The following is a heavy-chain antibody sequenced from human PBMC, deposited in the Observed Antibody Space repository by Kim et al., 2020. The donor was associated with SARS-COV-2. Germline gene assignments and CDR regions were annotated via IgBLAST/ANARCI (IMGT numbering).Heavy chain of an antibody. V-gene: IGHV1-69*04. CDR1: GWSFNTFA. CDR2: IIPSLGVA. CDR3: ASAAHFVSGSVAPLFDS. J-gene: IGHJ5*01. Sequence: SVKVSCKASGWSFNTFALSWVRQAPGQGLEWMGRIIPSLGVANYSQQFRGRVTIGADKTKTNFYMEVNSLTFKDEAMYYCASAAHFVSGSVAPLFDSWG. D-gene: IGHD3-10*01.